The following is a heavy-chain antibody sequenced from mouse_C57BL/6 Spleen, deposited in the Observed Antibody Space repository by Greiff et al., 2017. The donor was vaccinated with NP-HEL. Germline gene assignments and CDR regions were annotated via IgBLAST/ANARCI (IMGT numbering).Heavy chain of an antibody. CDR2: ISGGGGNT. D-gene: IGHD1-1*01. J-gene: IGHJ3*01. CDR3: ARHGYYYGSEFAY. Sequence: EVQGVESGGGLVKPGGSLKLSCAASGFTFSSYTMSWVRQTPEKRLEWVATISGGGGNTYYPDSVKGRFTISRDNAKNTLYLQMSSLRSEDTALYYCARHGYYYGSEFAYWGQGTLVTVSA. CDR1: GFTFSSYT. V-gene: IGHV5-9*01.